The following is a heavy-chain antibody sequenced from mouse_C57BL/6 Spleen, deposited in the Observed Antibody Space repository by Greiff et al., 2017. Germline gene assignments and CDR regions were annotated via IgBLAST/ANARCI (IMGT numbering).Heavy chain of an antibody. CDR2: IRNKANGYTT. CDR1: GFTFTDYY. D-gene: IGHD2-2*01. V-gene: IGHV7-3*01. J-gene: IGHJ4*01. Sequence: EVHLVESGGGLVQPGGSLSLSCAASGFTFTDYYMSWVRQPPGKALEWLGFIRNKANGYTTEYSASVKGRFTISRDNSQSILYLQMNALRAEDSATYYCARYIGVTYYAMDYWGQGTSVTVSS. CDR3: ARYIGVTYYAMDY.